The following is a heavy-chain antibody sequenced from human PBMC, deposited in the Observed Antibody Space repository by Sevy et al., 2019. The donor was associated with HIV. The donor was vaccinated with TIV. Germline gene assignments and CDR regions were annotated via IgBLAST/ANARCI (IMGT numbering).Heavy chain of an antibody. J-gene: IGHJ4*02. V-gene: IGHV1-24*01. CDR3: ATTKDYYDSSGSPFDY. D-gene: IGHD3-22*01. Sequence: ASVKVSCKVSGYTLSQLSLHWVRQAPGKGLEWMGSFEPEDAETIYAQKFQGRVTMTEDISTDTAYMELSSLRSEDTAVYFCATTKDYYDSSGSPFDYWGQGTLVTVSS. CDR2: FEPEDAET. CDR1: GYTLSQLS.